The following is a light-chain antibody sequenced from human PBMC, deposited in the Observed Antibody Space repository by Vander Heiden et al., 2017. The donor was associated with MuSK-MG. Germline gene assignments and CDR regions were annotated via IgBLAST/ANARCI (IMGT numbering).Light chain of an antibody. CDR3: QAWDTRTYVV. J-gene: IGLJ2*01. V-gene: IGLV3-1*01. CDR1: KLGDKY. Sequence: GQTVSITCSGDKLGDKYTSWYRQKPGQSPALVIYKNTKRPSGVPERFSGSAYGNTATLTISGTQALDEADYFCQAWDTRTYVVFGGGTKLTVL. CDR2: KNT.